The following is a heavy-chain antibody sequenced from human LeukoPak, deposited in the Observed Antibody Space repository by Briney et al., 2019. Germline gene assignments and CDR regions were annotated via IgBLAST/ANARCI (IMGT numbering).Heavy chain of an antibody. CDR3: ARGESPGGSSRHNFDY. D-gene: IGHD6-6*01. J-gene: IGHJ4*02. CDR2: ISAYNGNT. Sequence: GASVKVSCKASGYTFTSYGISWVRQAPGQGLEWMGWISAYNGNTNYAQKVQGRVTMTTDTSTSTAYMELRSLRSDDTAVYYCARGESPGGSSRHNFDYWGQGTLVTVSS. CDR1: GYTFTSYG. V-gene: IGHV1-18*01.